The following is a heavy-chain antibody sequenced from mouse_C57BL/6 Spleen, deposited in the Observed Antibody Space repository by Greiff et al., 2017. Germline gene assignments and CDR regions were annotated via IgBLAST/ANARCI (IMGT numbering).Heavy chain of an antibody. V-gene: IGHV5-12*01. Sequence: EVHLVESGGGLVQPGGSLKLSCAASGFTFSDYYMYWVRQTPEKRLEWVAYISNGGGSTYYPDTVKGRFTISRDNAKNTLYLQMSRLKSEDTAMYYCARRKGSWYFDVWGTGTTVTVSS. CDR3: ARRKGSWYFDV. D-gene: IGHD1-1*01. J-gene: IGHJ1*03. CDR1: GFTFSDYY. CDR2: ISNGGGST.